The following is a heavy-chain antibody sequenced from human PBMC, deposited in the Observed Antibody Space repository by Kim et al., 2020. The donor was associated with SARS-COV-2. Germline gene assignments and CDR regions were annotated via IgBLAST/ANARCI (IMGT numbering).Heavy chain of an antibody. J-gene: IGHJ4*02. CDR1: HGSIIGYY. V-gene: IGHV4-59*08. D-gene: IGHD3-10*01. CDR2: VYFGGAT. Sequence: SETLSLTCTVSHGSIIGYYWSWIRQPPGKGLEWIGYVYFGGATKSNPSLGSRVSLSLQTSSNQVSLNLRSVTAADTAVYYCARHFRDSSSYYNWDFWGQGTLVTVSS. CDR3: ARHFRDSSSYYNWDF.